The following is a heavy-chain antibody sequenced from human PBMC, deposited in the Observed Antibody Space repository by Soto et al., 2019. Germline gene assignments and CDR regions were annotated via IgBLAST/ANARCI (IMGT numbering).Heavy chain of an antibody. CDR3: ARYDFWTGYFDS. CDR1: GDSFSTYR. Sequence: PSETLSLTCTVSGDSFSTYRWSWIRQPPGKGLEWIGYAYYRGNTDYNPSLKSRVTILVDTSKNQFSLKLNSMTAADTAMYYCARYDFWTGYFDSWGQGTLVTVSS. D-gene: IGHD3-3*01. J-gene: IGHJ4*02. CDR2: AYYRGNT. V-gene: IGHV4-59*08.